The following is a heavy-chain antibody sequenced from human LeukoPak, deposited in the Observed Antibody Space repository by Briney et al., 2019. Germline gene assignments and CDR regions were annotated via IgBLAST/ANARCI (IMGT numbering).Heavy chain of an antibody. J-gene: IGHJ6*03. D-gene: IGHD3-10*01. CDR3: VRESGDYGSADMAGFYYYMDV. CDR1: GFTFFSHS. CDR2: IKEDGTEK. V-gene: IGHV3-7*01. Sequence: GGSLRLSCEVSGFTFFSHSMSWVRQAPGKGQVWVAKIKEDGTEKWYVDSVKGRFTISRDNAKNTLFLQMNRLRADDTSIYYCVRESGDYGSADMAGFYYYMDVWAKGTTVSVSS.